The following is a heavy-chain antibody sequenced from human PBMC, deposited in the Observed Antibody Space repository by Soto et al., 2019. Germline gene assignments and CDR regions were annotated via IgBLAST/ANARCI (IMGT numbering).Heavy chain of an antibody. CDR1: GFTFTSSA. CDR2: IVVGSGNT. CDR3: AAVGKEGYCTNGVCPSWFDP. Sequence: QMQLVQSGPEVKKPGTSVKVSCKASGFTFTSSAVQWVRQARGQRLEWIGWIVVGSGNTNYAQKFQERVTITRDMSTSTAYMELSSLRSEDTAVYYCAAVGKEGYCTNGVCPSWFDPWGQGTLVTVSS. D-gene: IGHD2-8*01. V-gene: IGHV1-58*01. J-gene: IGHJ5*02.